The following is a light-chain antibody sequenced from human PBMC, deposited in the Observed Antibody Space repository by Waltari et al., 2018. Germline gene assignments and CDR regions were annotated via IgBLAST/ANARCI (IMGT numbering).Light chain of an antibody. CDR2: YDS. CDR1: SIGSRS. CDR3: QVWDSSRAHVV. Sequence: SYVLTQPPSVSVAPGQTARITCGINSIGSRSVQWCQQRPGQAPVLVIYYDSDRPSGIPERFSGSNSGDTATLTISRVEAGDEADYYCQVWDSSRAHVVFGGGTRLTVL. V-gene: IGLV3-21*04. J-gene: IGLJ3*02.